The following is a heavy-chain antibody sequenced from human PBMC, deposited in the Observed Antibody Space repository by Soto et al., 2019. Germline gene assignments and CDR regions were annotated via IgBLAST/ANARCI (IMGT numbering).Heavy chain of an antibody. CDR3: AKGSDSSGYSWNWFDP. Sequence: GGSLRLSCAASGFTFSSYAMSWVRQAPGKGLEWVSAISGSVGSTYYADSVKGRFTISRDNSKNTLYLQMNSLRAEDTAVYYCAKGSDSSGYSWNWFDPWGQGTLVTVSS. V-gene: IGHV3-23*01. CDR1: GFTFSSYA. J-gene: IGHJ5*02. D-gene: IGHD3-22*01. CDR2: ISGSVGST.